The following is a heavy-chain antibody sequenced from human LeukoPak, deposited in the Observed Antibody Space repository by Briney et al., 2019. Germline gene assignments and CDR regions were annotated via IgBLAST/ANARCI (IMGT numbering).Heavy chain of an antibody. CDR3: ARDQGSGWPYYFDY. CDR1: GFTFSNFA. CDR2: ISYDGSNR. Sequence: GGSLRLSCAASGFTFSNFAMHWVRQAPGKGLEWEAVISYDGSNRYYADSVKGRFTISRDNSKSMVYLQMNSLRPEDTAVYYCARDQGSGWPYYFDYWGQGTLVTVSS. V-gene: IGHV3-30*04. J-gene: IGHJ4*02. D-gene: IGHD6-19*01.